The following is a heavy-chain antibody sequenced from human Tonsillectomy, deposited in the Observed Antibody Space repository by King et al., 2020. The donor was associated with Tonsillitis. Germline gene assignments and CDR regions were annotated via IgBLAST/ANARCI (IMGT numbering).Heavy chain of an antibody. Sequence: VQLVESGGGVVQPGRSLRLSCAASGFTFSSYGMHWVRQAPGKGLEWVAVISYDGSNKYYADSVKGRFTISRDNSKNTLYLQMNSLRAEDTAVYYCAKDLRRFLKWLLSVWGQGTLVTVSS. CDR3: AKDLRRFLKWLLSV. V-gene: IGHV3-30*18. J-gene: IGHJ4*02. CDR1: GFTFSSYG. CDR2: ISYDGSNK. D-gene: IGHD3-3*01.